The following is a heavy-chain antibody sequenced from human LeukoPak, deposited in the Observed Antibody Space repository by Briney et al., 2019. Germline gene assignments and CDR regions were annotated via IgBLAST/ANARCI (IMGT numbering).Heavy chain of an antibody. CDR2: IYDSGST. CDR1: GGSISSYY. D-gene: IGHD3-10*01. J-gene: IGHJ5*02. Sequence: SETLSLTCTVSGGSISSYYWSWIRRPPGKGLEWIGSIYDSGSTYYNPSLKSRVTISVDTSKNQFSLKLHSVTAADTAVYYCARHYGPWGQGTLVTVSS. V-gene: IGHV4-39*01. CDR3: ARHYGP.